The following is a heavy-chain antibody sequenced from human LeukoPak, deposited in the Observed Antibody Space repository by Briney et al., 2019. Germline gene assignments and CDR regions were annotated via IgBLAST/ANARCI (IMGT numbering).Heavy chain of an antibody. CDR2: ISSSSSYI. CDR1: GFTFSSYS. Sequence: GGSLRLSCAASGFTFSSYSMNWVRQAPGKGLEWVSSISSSSSYIYYADSVKGRFTISRDNAKNSLYLQMTSLRAEDTAVYYCARDRTWGSSDYWGQGTLVTVSS. CDR3: ARDRTWGSSDY. V-gene: IGHV3-21*01. J-gene: IGHJ4*02. D-gene: IGHD3-10*01.